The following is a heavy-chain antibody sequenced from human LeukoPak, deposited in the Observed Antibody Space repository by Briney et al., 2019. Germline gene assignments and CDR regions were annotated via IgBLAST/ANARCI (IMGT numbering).Heavy chain of an antibody. J-gene: IGHJ4*02. D-gene: IGHD1-26*01. Sequence: VASVTVSCTVSGYTLTELSMHWVRQAPGKGLEWMGGFDPEDGETIYAQKFQGRVTMTEDTSTDTAYMELSSLRSEDTAVYYCATGEGTFDYWGQGTLVTVSS. V-gene: IGHV1-24*01. CDR1: GYTLTELS. CDR2: FDPEDGET. CDR3: ATGEGTFDY.